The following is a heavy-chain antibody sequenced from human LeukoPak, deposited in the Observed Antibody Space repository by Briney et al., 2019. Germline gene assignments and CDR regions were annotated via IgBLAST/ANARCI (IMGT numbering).Heavy chain of an antibody. D-gene: IGHD6-19*01. CDR3: AREVVAVAGSYFDS. CDR2: INPSGGST. CDR1: GYRFTTYY. V-gene: IGHV1-46*01. J-gene: IGHJ4*02. Sequence: ASVKVSCKASGYRFTTYYLNWVRQAPGQGLEWMGVINPSGGSTNYAQKFQGRITMTRDTSTSTVYMELSSLRSEDTAVYYCAREVVAVAGSYFDSWGQGTLVTVSS.